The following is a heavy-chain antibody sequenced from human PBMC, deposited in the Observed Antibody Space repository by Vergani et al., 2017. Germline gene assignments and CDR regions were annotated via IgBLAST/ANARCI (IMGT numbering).Heavy chain of an antibody. CDR3: AREIVVVPAAINWFDP. CDR1: GGSISSYY. V-gene: IGHV4-59*01. D-gene: IGHD2-2*02. CDR2: IYYSGST. Sequence: QVQLQESGPGLVKPSETLSLTCTVSGGSISSYYWSWIRQPPGKGLEWIGYIYYSGSTNYNPSLKSRVTISVDTSKNQFSRKLSSVTAADTAVYYCAREIVVVPAAINWFDPWGQGTLVTVSS. J-gene: IGHJ5*02.